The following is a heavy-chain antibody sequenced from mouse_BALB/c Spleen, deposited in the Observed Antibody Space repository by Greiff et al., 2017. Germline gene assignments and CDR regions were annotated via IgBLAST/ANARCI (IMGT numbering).Heavy chain of an antibody. Sequence: EVQLQQSGPELVKPGASVKISCKTSGYTFTEYSMHWVKQSPGKSLEWIGGINPNNGGTSYNQNFKGKATLTIAKSSSTAYMELRSLTSEDSAVYYCERRDHEGYAMDFWGQGTSGTVSS. J-gene: IGHJ4*01. CDR1: GYTFTEYS. V-gene: IGHV1-26*01. CDR3: ERRDHEGYAMDF. CDR2: INPNNGGT.